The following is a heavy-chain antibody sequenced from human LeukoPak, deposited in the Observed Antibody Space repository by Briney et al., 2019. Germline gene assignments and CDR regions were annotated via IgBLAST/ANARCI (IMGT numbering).Heavy chain of an antibody. CDR1: AGSISSYY. V-gene: IGHV4-59*12. CDR2: IAASGST. J-gene: IGHJ4*02. D-gene: IGHD6-19*01. Sequence: SETLSLTCTVSAGSISSYYWSWIRQPPGKGLEWIGYIAASGSTNYHPSLKSLVTMSEDTSNNHVSLKVASVTAAHTALYYCARSVADTANFEYWGQGTLVTVSS. CDR3: ARSVADTANFEY.